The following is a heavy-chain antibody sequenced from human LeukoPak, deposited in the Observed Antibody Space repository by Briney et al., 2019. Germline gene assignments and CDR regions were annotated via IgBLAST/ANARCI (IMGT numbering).Heavy chain of an antibody. V-gene: IGHV3-66*01. J-gene: IGHJ4*02. CDR3: ARGVTSYYKDPFGD. CDR1: GLTVSINY. Sequence: GGSLRLSCAASGLTVSINYMSWVRQAPGKGLEWVSVLYSGGGTFYTGSVKDRFTISRDNFKNTLYLQMNSLRAEDTAVYYCARGVTSYYKDPFGDWGQGTLVIVSS. D-gene: IGHD1-26*01. CDR2: LYSGGGT.